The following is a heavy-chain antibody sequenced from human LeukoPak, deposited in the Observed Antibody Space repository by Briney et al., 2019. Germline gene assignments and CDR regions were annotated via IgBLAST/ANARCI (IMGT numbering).Heavy chain of an antibody. Sequence: ASVKVSCKTSGYTFINYGIGWVRQAPGQGLEWMGWINPNSGGTNYAQKFQGRVTMTRDTSISTAYMELSRLRSDDTAVYYCARERAAAQDYWGQGTLVTVSS. D-gene: IGHD6-13*01. V-gene: IGHV1-2*02. CDR3: ARERAAAQDY. J-gene: IGHJ4*02. CDR2: INPNSGGT. CDR1: GYTFINYG.